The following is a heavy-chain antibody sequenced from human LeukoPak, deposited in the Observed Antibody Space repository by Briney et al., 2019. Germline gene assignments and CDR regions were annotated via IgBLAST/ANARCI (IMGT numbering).Heavy chain of an antibody. D-gene: IGHD3-10*01. Sequence: PGGSLRLSCAASGFTFSSYGMTWVRQAPGKGLEWVSSISGASHYIYYADSLKGRFTISRDNANNSVYLQIDNLRAEDTAVYYCARVWVEYNYVSGKSPVTNWFDPWGQGTLVTVSS. CDR3: ARVWVEYNYVSGKSPVTNWFDP. V-gene: IGHV3-21*01. J-gene: IGHJ5*02. CDR2: ISGASHYI. CDR1: GFTFSSYG.